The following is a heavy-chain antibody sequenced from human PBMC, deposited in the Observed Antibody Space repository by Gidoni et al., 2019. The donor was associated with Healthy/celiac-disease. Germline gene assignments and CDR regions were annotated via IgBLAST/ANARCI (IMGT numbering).Heavy chain of an antibody. D-gene: IGHD2-15*01. CDR3: ARGTVVVAATSYYYGMDV. CDR1: GDTFSSYA. J-gene: IGHJ6*02. Sequence: QVQLVQSGAEVKKPGSSVKVSCKASGDTFSSYAISWVRPATGQGLEWMGGIIPIFGTANYAQKFQGRVTITADESTSTAYMELSSLRSEDTAVYYCARGTVVVAATSYYYGMDVWGQGTTVTVSS. V-gene: IGHV1-69*01. CDR2: IIPIFGTA.